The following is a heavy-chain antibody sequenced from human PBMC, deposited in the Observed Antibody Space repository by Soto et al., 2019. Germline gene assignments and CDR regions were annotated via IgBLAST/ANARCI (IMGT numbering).Heavy chain of an antibody. CDR2: IDPSGGDT. J-gene: IGHJ4*02. CDR1: GYTFNSYY. CDR3: ARDDPRGDSTFDC. D-gene: IGHD2-21*01. Sequence: QVQLVQSGAEVKKPGATLTVSCKASGYTFNSYYLHWVRQAPGQGLDWMGRIDPSGGDTNYAQKFHDRVTMTRDTSASTVYLELSGLTSDDSAVYFCARDDPRGDSTFDCWGQGSLVTVS. V-gene: IGHV1-46*02.